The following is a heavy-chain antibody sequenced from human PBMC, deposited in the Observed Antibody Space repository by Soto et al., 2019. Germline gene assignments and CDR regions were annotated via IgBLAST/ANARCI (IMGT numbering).Heavy chain of an antibody. CDR3: ANAYCSSTSCRAEYLQH. CDR1: GFSFSTFA. Sequence: PGGSLRLSCAASGFSFSTFALSWVRQAPGKGLEWVSAVSGSGGDTDYADSVKGRFTISRDNSKNTVYLQMNSLRAEDTAVYFCANAYCSSTSCRAEYLQHWGQGTLVTVSS. CDR2: VSGSGGDT. J-gene: IGHJ1*01. D-gene: IGHD2-2*01. V-gene: IGHV3-23*01.